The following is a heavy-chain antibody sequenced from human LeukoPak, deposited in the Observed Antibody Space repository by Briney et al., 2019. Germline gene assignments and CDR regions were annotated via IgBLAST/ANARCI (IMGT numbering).Heavy chain of an antibody. CDR1: GFTFSSYA. CDR3: AKVNGLRFLEWPSGP. J-gene: IGHJ5*02. D-gene: IGHD3-3*01. CDR2: ISGSGGST. V-gene: IGHV3-23*01. Sequence: PGGSLRLSCAASGFTFSSYAMSWVRQAPGKGLEWVSAISGSGGSTYYADSVKGRFTISRDNSKNTLYLQMNSLRAEDTAVYYCAKVNGLRFLEWPSGPWGQGTLVTVSS.